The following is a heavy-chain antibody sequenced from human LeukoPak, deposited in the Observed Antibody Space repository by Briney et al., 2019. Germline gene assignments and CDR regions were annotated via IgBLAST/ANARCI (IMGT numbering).Heavy chain of an antibody. CDR2: IYPGDSDT. V-gene: IGHV5-51*01. J-gene: IGHJ3*02. CDR3: AGRDIVVVPAAGSDAFDI. D-gene: IGHD2-2*01. CDR1: GYSFTSYW. Sequence: GESLKISCKGSGYSFTSYWIGWVRQMPGKGLEWMGIIYPGDSDTRYSPSFQGQVTISADKSISTAYLQWSSLKASDTAMYYCAGRDIVVVPAAGSDAFDIWGQGTMVTVSS.